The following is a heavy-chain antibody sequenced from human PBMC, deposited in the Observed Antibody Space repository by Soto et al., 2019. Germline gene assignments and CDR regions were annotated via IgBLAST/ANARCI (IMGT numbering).Heavy chain of an antibody. J-gene: IGHJ3*02. CDR1: GFSFTTYV. D-gene: IGHD1-26*01. V-gene: IGHV3-30*18. Sequence: GGSLRLSCAASGFSFTTYVMHWVRQAPGKGLAWVAVISHDGSYKYYGDAVKGRFIISRDTSKNAVYLEMNSLRPEDTAVYYCAKGRLARVETTLPRDAFKIWGQGTMVTVAS. CDR2: ISHDGSYK. CDR3: AKGRLARVETTLPRDAFKI.